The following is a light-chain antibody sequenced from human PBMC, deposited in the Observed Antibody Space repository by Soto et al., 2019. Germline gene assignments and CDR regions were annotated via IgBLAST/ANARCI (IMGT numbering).Light chain of an antibody. CDR2: GAS. V-gene: IGKV3-20*01. J-gene: IGKJ3*01. CDR3: QQYCSSPPFA. CDR1: KSVSSSY. Sequence: IVLTQSPGPLSLSPGERATLSCRASKSVSSSYLAWYQQKPGQAPRLLISGASSRATGIPDRFSGSGSGTDFNLTISRLEAEDFAVYYCQQYCSSPPFAFGPGTKVYSK.